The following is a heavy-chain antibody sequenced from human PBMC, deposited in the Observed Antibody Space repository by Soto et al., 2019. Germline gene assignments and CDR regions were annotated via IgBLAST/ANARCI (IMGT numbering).Heavy chain of an antibody. CDR3: VNGQLIVSWGFDS. CDR1: GFTFSSYA. J-gene: IGHJ4*02. CDR2: ISYDGSNK. V-gene: IGHV3-30-3*01. Sequence: QVQLVESGGGVVQPGRSLRLSCAASGFTFSSYAMHWVRQAPGKGLERVAVISYDGSNKYYADSVKGRFTISRDNSKNPLCLQMNSLGGEDTAVYSCVNGQLIVSWGFDSWGEGTLFTVSS. D-gene: IGHD2-15*01.